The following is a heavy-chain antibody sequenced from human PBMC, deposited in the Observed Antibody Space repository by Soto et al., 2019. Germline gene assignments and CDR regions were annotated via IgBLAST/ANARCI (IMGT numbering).Heavy chain of an antibody. D-gene: IGHD5-12*01. CDR1: GGSISSGGYY. Sequence: SETLSLTCTVSGGSISSGGYYWSWIRQHPGKGLEWIGYIYYSGSTYYNPSLKSRVTISVDTSKNQFSLKLSSVTAADTAVYYCARMRRPQRGYSGYDSPFFDYWGQGTLVTVSS. CDR3: ARMRRPQRGYSGYDSPFFDY. V-gene: IGHV4-31*03. J-gene: IGHJ4*02. CDR2: IYYSGST.